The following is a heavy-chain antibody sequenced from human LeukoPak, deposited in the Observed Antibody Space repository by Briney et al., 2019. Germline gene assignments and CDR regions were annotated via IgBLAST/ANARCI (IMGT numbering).Heavy chain of an antibody. D-gene: IGHD1-1*01. Sequence: SETLSLTCAVSGGSISNSIYFWGWIRQPPGKGLEWIGNIYYSGKTYYNPSLRSQVTISVDTSKNQFSLNLSSVTAADTAIYYCARSLSYGQLSYYGMDVWGQGTTVTVSS. CDR2: IYYSGKT. CDR1: GGSISNSIYF. J-gene: IGHJ6*02. V-gene: IGHV4-39*07. CDR3: ARSLSYGQLSYYGMDV.